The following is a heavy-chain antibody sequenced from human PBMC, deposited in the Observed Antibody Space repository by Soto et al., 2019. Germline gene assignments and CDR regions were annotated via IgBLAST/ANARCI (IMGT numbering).Heavy chain of an antibody. Sequence: EVQLVESGGGLIQPGGSLRLSCAVSGFTVSNNYMSWVRQAPGKGLEGVSVIYSGGYTAYGDSVKGRFTISRDNSKNTLYLQRNGRSGADPALFCGGEARGGGGYWGQGTLVTVSS. V-gene: IGHV3-53*01. CDR2: IYSGGYT. CDR3: GEARGGGGY. D-gene: IGHD3-16*01. CDR1: GFTVSNNY. J-gene: IGHJ4*02.